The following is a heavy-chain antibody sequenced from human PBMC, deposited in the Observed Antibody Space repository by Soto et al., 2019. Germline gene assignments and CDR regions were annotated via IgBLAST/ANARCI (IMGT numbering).Heavy chain of an antibody. V-gene: IGHV1-8*01. Sequence: ASVKVSCKTSGYTFTEYDSNWVRQATGQGLEYMGWVSPENRNAGYAPQFRGRVSMTADTSINTVYLELTTLTYEDTAVYYCEVTTGYWGQGTMVTVSS. CDR1: GYTFTEYD. D-gene: IGHD4-17*01. J-gene: IGHJ4*02. CDR2: VSPENRNA. CDR3: EVTTGY.